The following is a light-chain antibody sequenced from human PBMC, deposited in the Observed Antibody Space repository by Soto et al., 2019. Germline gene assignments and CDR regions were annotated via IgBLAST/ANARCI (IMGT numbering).Light chain of an antibody. CDR2: GAS. V-gene: IGKV1-5*01. CDR1: QSIRYY. CDR3: QHHNSYSQT. J-gene: IGKJ1*01. Sequence: DIQLTQSPPTLSASVGDRVTNTCRASQSIRYYLAWYQQMPGKAPKLLIYGASSLQSGVPSRFSGSGSGTEFTLTFSSLQPDDFATYFCQHHNSYSQTFGQGTKVDIK.